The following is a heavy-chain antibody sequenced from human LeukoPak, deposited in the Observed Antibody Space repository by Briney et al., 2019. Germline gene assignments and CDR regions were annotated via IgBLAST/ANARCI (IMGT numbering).Heavy chain of an antibody. CDR3: ARVGAMAAY. CDR2: FDPEDGET. Sequence: ASVKVSCKVSGYTLTELSMHWVRQAPGKGLEWMGGFDPEDGETIYAQKFQGRVTMTTDTSTSTAYMELRSLRSDDTAVYYCARVGAMAAYWGQGTLVTVSS. CDR1: GYTLTELS. D-gene: IGHD1-26*01. J-gene: IGHJ4*02. V-gene: IGHV1-24*01.